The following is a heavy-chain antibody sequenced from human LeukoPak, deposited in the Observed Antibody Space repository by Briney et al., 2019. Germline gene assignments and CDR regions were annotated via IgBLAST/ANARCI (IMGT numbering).Heavy chain of an antibody. J-gene: IGHJ4*02. D-gene: IGHD3-9*01. Sequence: ASVKVSCKASGYTFTSYGISWVQQAPGQGLEWMGWINTYNGNTNYAQNFQGRVTMTTDTSTSTASMELRSLRSDDTAVYYCARLERNYDILTGDTGNYYFDYWGQGTLVTVSS. CDR3: ARLERNYDILTGDTGNYYFDY. V-gene: IGHV1-18*01. CDR2: INTYNGNT. CDR1: GYTFTSYG.